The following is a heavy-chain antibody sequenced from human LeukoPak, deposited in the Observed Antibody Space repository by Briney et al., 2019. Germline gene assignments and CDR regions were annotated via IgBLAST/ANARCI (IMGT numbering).Heavy chain of an antibody. Sequence: SETLSLTCTVSGYSISSGYYWGWIRQPPGKGLEWIGSIYHSGSTYYNPSLKSRVTISVDTSKNQFSLKLSSVTAADTAVYYCARGPYSSSSYYYMDVWGKGTTVTVSS. CDR1: GYSISSGYY. CDR3: ARGPYSSSSYYYMDV. D-gene: IGHD6-6*01. V-gene: IGHV4-38-2*02. J-gene: IGHJ6*03. CDR2: IYHSGST.